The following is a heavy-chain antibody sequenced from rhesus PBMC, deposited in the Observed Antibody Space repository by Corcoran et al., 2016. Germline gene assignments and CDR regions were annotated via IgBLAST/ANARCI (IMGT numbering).Heavy chain of an antibody. Sequence: EVQLVESGGGLAKPGGSLRLSCAASGFTFSNYWMKWVRQAPGKGLEWVSGIITGGTNTSYADSVQGRFTISRENAKNTLYLQMDSLGAEDTALYYCARDRRGMGGGLDSWGQGVVVTVSS. CDR3: ARDRRGMGGGLDS. V-gene: IGHV3-28*01. CDR2: IITGGTNT. CDR1: GFTFSNYW. J-gene: IGHJ6*01. D-gene: IGHD1-1-1*01.